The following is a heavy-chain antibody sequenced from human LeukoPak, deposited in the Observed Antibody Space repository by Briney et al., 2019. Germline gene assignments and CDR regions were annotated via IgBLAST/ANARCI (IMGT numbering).Heavy chain of an antibody. V-gene: IGHV3-23*01. J-gene: IGHJ5*02. Sequence: GGSLRLSCAASGFTFSSYAMSWVRQAPGKGLEWVSAISGSGGSTYYADSVKGRVTISNENSKNPLYLQINSLRAEDTAVYSCARGSSITDLWGQGTLVTVSS. CDR2: ISGSGGST. CDR1: GFTFSSYA. D-gene: IGHD1-26*01. CDR3: ARGSSITDL.